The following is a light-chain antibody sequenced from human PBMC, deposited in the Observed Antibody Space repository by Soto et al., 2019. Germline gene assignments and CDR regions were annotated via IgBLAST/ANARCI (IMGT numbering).Light chain of an antibody. Sequence: EIVLTQSPGTLSLSPGERATLSCRASQTASSSYLAWYQQKPGQAPRHLIYGASSRATGTPDRFSGSGSGTDFPLTISRLEPEDFAEYYCQQYGSSPITFGQGTRLEIK. J-gene: IGKJ5*01. CDR3: QQYGSSPIT. V-gene: IGKV3-20*01. CDR2: GAS. CDR1: QTASSSY.